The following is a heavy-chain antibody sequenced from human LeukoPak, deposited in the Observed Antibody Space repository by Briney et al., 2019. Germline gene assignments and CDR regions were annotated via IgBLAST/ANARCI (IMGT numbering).Heavy chain of an antibody. CDR2: IKSKTDGGTT. CDR1: GFTFSNAW. CDR3: TTDAGHYDILTRGGFFDY. Sequence: PGGSLRLSCAASGFTFSNAWMSWVRQAPGKGLEWVGRIKSKTDGGTTDYAAPVKGRFTISKDDSKNTLYLQMNSLKTEDTAVYYCTTDAGHYDILTRGGFFDYWGQGTLVTVSS. V-gene: IGHV3-15*01. J-gene: IGHJ4*02. D-gene: IGHD3-9*01.